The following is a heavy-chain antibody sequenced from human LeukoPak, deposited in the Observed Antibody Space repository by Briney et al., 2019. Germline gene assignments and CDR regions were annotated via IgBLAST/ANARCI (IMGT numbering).Heavy chain of an antibody. V-gene: IGHV1-46*01. J-gene: IGHJ4*02. D-gene: IGHD3-22*01. CDR3: ARDQYYDSSGYLLPGDY. CDR2: IYPRDGST. Sequence: ASVKVSCKASGYSFTNNYIHWVRQAPGQGLEWMGMIYPRDGSTSYAQKFQGRVTVTRDTSTSTVHMELSGLRSEDTAVYYCARDQYYDSSGYLLPGDYWGQGTLVTVSS. CDR1: GYSFTNNY.